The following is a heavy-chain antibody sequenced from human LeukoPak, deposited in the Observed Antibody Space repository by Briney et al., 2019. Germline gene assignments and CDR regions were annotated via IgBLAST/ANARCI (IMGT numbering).Heavy chain of an antibody. CDR1: GFTFSSYW. Sequence: PGGSLRPSCAASGFTFSSYWISWVRQAPGKGLEWVANIKEDGSEKYYVDSVKGRFTISRDNAKNSLYLQMNSLRAEDTAVYYCARDRLYGYFDYWGQGTLVTVSS. V-gene: IGHV3-7*04. CDR3: ARDRLYGYFDY. D-gene: IGHD2-8*01. J-gene: IGHJ4*02. CDR2: IKEDGSEK.